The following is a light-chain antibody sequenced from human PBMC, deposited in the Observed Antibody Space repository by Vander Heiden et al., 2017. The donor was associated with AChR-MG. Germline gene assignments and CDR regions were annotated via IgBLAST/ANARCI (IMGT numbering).Light chain of an antibody. Sequence: IQITQSPSSLSAPVGDSVTISCRASQDVRNDLGWYQQKPGEAPKLLIYAASSLQSGVPSRFSGSGSGTDFTLRISSLQAEDFATYYCLQDYDYPRTFGQGTKLQIK. CDR3: LQDYDYPRT. J-gene: IGKJ2*01. CDR1: QDVRND. V-gene: IGKV1-6*01. CDR2: AAS.